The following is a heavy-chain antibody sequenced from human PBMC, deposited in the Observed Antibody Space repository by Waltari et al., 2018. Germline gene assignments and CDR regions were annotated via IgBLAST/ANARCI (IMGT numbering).Heavy chain of an antibody. D-gene: IGHD5-18*01. CDR2: INHSGST. J-gene: IGHJ6*02. CDR3: ARKKGYSYGYRGMDV. CDR1: GGSFSGYY. Sequence: QVQLQQWGAGLLKPSETLSLTCAVYGGSFSGYYWSWIRQPPGKGLEWIGEINHSGSTNYNPSLKSRVTISVDTSKNQFSLKLSSVTAADTAVYYCARKKGYSYGYRGMDVWGQGTTVIVSS. V-gene: IGHV4-34*01.